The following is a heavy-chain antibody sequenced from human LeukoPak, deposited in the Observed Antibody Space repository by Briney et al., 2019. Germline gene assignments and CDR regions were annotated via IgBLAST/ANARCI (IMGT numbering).Heavy chain of an antibody. V-gene: IGHV3-30*18. CDR2: ISYDGSNK. CDR1: GFTFSNYG. J-gene: IGHJ4*02. D-gene: IGHD2-2*01. CDR3: AKDRSYCGSSSCIGPGY. Sequence: GGSLRLSCAASGFTFSNYGMHWVRQAPGKGLEWVAVISYDGSNKYYVDSVKGRFTISRDNSENTLYLQMNSLRTEDTAVYYCAKDRSYCGSSSCIGPGYWGQGTLVTVSS.